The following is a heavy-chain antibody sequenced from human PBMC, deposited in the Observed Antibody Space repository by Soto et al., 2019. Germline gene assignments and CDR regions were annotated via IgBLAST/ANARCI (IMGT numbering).Heavy chain of an antibody. CDR3: AKVDTYYDFWSGYYQNWFDP. Sequence: EVQLVESGGGLVQPGGSLRLSCAASGFTFSSYSMNWFRQAPGRGLEWVSYISSSSSTIYYADSVKGRFTISRDNAKNSLYLQMNSLRAEDTAVYYCAKVDTYYDFWSGYYQNWFDPWGQGTLVTVSS. J-gene: IGHJ5*02. CDR2: ISSSSSTI. V-gene: IGHV3-48*01. CDR1: GFTFSSYS. D-gene: IGHD3-3*01.